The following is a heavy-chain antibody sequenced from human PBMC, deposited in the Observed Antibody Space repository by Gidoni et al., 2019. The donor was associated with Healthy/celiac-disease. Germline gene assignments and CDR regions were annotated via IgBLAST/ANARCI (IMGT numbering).Heavy chain of an antibody. Sequence: EVQLVESGGGLVKPGGSLRLSCAASGFTFSSYSMNWVRQAPGKGLEWVSSISSSSSYIYYADSVKGRFTISRDNAKNSLYLQMNSPRAEDTAVYYCARDLGSGYDPVEVNWYFDLWGRGTLVTVSS. D-gene: IGHD5-12*01. CDR1: GFTFSSYS. CDR2: ISSSSSYI. V-gene: IGHV3-21*01. CDR3: ARDLGSGYDPVEVNWYFDL. J-gene: IGHJ2*01.